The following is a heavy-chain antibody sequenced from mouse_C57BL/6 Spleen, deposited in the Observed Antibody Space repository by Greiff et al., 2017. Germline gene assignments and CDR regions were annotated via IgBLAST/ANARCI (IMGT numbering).Heavy chain of an antibody. D-gene: IGHD1-1*01. CDR3: AKGTVVATGYWYFDV. CDR2: ISSGGSYT. CDR1: GFTFSSYG. V-gene: IGHV5-6*01. Sequence: EVKVVESGGDLVKPGGSLKLSCAASGFTFSSYGMSWVRQTPDKRLEWVATISSGGSYTYYPDSVKGRFTISRDNAKNTLYLQMSSLKSEDTAMYYCAKGTVVATGYWYFDVWGTGTTVTVSS. J-gene: IGHJ1*03.